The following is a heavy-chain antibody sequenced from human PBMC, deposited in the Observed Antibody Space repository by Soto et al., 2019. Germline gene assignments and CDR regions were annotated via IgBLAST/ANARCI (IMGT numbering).Heavy chain of an antibody. Sequence: EVQLVESGGGLVQPGGSLRLSCAASGFTFSRYSMNWVLQAPGKGLEWVSYISSSSSTIYSADSVKGRFTISRDNAKNSLYLQMNILRDEETAVYYCARLATVTTWDYWGQGTLVTVSS. V-gene: IGHV3-48*02. CDR1: GFTFSRYS. J-gene: IGHJ4*02. CDR3: ARLATVTTWDY. CDR2: ISSSSSTI. D-gene: IGHD4-17*01.